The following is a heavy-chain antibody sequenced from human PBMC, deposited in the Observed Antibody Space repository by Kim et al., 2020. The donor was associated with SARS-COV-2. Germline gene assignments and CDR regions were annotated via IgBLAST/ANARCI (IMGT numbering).Heavy chain of an antibody. CDR3: ASPWGTGGAN. D-gene: IGHD3-16*01. CDR2: SEK. V-gene: IGHV3-7*01. J-gene: IGHJ4*02. Sequence: SEKKYLDYVKGRFTISRDNAKNSVYLQMNSLRVEDTAVYYCASPWGTGGANWGQGTLVTVSS.